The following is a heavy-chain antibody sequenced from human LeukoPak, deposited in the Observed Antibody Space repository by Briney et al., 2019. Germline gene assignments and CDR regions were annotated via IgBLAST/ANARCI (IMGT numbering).Heavy chain of an antibody. CDR3: ARAYHSSLDY. J-gene: IGHJ4*02. CDR1: GFTFSRYE. Sequence: PGGSLRLSCAASGFTFSRYEMNWVRQAPGKGLEWVSYISSSGSTIYYADSVKGRFTISRDNAKNSLYLQMNSLRAEDTAVYYCARAYHSSLDYWGQGTLVTVSS. V-gene: IGHV3-48*03. CDR2: ISSSGSTI. D-gene: IGHD2-2*01.